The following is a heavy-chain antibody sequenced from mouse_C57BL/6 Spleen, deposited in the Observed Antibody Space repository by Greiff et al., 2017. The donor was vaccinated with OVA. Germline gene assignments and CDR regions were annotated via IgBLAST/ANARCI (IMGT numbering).Heavy chain of an antibody. CDR1: GYTFTDYN. J-gene: IGHJ2*01. D-gene: IGHD2-4*01. V-gene: IGHV1-18*01. CDR2: INPNNGGT. Sequence: EVQLQESGPELVKPGASVKIPCKASGYTFTDYNMDWVKQSHGKSLEWIGDINPNNGGTIYNQKFKGKATLTVDKSSSTAYMELRSLTSEDTAVYYCARWSYDYDGFDYWGQGTTLTVSS. CDR3: ARWSYDYDGFDY.